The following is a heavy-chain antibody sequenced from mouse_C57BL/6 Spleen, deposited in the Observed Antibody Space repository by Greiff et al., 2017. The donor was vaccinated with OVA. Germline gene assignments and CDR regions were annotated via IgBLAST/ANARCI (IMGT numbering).Heavy chain of an antibody. Sequence: VQLQQPGAELVRPGSSVKLSCKASGYTFTSYWMDWVKQRPGQGLEWIGNIYPSDSETHYNQKFKDKATLTVDKSSSTAYMQLSSLTSEDSAVYYCARSEYYGSKYYFDYWGQGTTLTVSS. CDR3: ARSEYYGSKYYFDY. V-gene: IGHV1-61*01. CDR2: IYPSDSET. CDR1: GYTFTSYW. J-gene: IGHJ2*01. D-gene: IGHD1-1*01.